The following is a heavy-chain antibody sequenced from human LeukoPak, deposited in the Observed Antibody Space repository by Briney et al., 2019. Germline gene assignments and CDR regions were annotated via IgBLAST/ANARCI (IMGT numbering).Heavy chain of an antibody. D-gene: IGHD3-9*01. CDR3: ARVDLLTGYYFFDY. Sequence: ASVRVSCKASGYTFTGYYMHWVRQAPGQGLEWMGWINPNSGGTNYAQKFQGRVTMTRDTSISTAYMELRSLGSDETAVYYCARVDLLTGYYFFDYWGQGTLVTVSS. CDR2: INPNSGGT. CDR1: GYTFTGYY. V-gene: IGHV1-2*02. J-gene: IGHJ4*02.